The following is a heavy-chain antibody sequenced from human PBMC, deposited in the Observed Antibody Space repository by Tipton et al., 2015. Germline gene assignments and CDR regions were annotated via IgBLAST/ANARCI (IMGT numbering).Heavy chain of an antibody. J-gene: IGHJ6*02. V-gene: IGHV4-59*01. CDR2: MYYSGRT. D-gene: IGHD5-18*01. CDR3: ARDGGYSYGGPYYYAMDV. Sequence: TLSLTCTVSGGSITSYQWSWIRQPPGKGLEWIGYMYYSGRTNYSPSLKSRVTISLDTSQNQFSLKLSSVTAADTAVYYCARDGGYSYGGPYYYAMDVWGQGTTVTVSS. CDR1: GGSITSYQ.